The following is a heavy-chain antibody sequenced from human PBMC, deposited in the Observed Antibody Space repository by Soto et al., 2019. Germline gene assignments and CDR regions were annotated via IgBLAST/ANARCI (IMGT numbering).Heavy chain of an antibody. V-gene: IGHV3-30*18. J-gene: IGHJ4*02. CDR3: AKDEGVGGTLGLFDY. Sequence: QVQLVESGGGAVQPGESLRLSCVASGFDFTYYAMHWVRQAPGKGLESVAVMSSDGSKIHHTDSVKGRFTISRDNSKNSLYLQMNSLRKYDTAVYFCAKDEGVGGTLGLFDYWGQGTLVSVSS. D-gene: IGHD1-26*01. CDR1: GFDFTYYA. CDR2: MSSDGSKI.